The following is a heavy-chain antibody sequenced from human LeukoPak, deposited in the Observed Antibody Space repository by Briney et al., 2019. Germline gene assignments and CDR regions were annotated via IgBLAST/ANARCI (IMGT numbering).Heavy chain of an antibody. V-gene: IGHV3-23*01. Sequence: GSLRLSCAASGFTFSSYAMSWVRQAPGKGLEWVSAISGSGGSTYYADSVKGRFTISRDNPKNTLYLQMNSLRAEDTAVYYCAKDLYYYDSSGPNDYWGQGTLVTISS. D-gene: IGHD3-22*01. J-gene: IGHJ4*02. CDR1: GFTFSSYA. CDR2: ISGSGGST. CDR3: AKDLYYYDSSGPNDY.